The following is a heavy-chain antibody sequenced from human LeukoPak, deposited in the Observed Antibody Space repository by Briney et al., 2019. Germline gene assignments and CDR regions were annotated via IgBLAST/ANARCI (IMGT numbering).Heavy chain of an antibody. D-gene: IGHD3-16*02. V-gene: IGHV4-59*12. CDR3: ARVMGASWFFYLDV. J-gene: IGHJ6*03. Sequence: PSETLSLTCTVSGGSISSYYWSWIRQPPGKGLEWIGYIYYSGSTNYNPSLKSRVTMSIDKSKNQLSLEMNSVTAADTAVYYCARVMGASWFFYLDVWGKGATVTVSS. CDR1: GGSISSYY. CDR2: IYYSGST.